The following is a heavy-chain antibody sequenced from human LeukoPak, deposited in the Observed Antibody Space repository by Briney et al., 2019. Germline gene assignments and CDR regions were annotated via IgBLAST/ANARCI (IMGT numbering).Heavy chain of an antibody. D-gene: IGHD3-3*01. V-gene: IGHV4-30-4*08. CDR1: GGSISSGDYY. CDR3: ASVSGWLLSQIDY. Sequence: PSETLSLTCTVSGGSISSGDYYWSWIRQPPGKGLEWIGYIYYSGSTYYNPSLKSRVTISVDTSKNQFSLKLSSVTAAHTAVYYCASVSGWLLSQIDYWGQGTLVTASS. J-gene: IGHJ4*02. CDR2: IYYSGST.